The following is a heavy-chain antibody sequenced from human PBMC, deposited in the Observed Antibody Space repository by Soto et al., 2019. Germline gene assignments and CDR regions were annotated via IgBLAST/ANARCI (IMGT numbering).Heavy chain of an antibody. J-gene: IGHJ4*02. CDR3: TRHRGYSSGYWGQDF. CDR1: GGAFGSYA. CDR2: IIPMFDTT. V-gene: IGHV1-69*01. D-gene: IGHD5-12*01. Sequence: QVQLVQSGAEVKKPGSSVKVSCKASGGAFGSYALNWVRQAPGQGLEWMGGIIPMFDTTNYAQRFQGRVTVTADESTSTVYLELTRLRSEDTGMYYCTRHRGYSSGYWGQDFWGQGTLVTVSS.